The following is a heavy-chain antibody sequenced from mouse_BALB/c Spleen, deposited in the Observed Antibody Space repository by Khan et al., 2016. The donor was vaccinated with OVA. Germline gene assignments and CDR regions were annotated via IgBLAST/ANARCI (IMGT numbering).Heavy chain of an antibody. CDR1: GYTFTSYT. J-gene: IGHJ3*01. CDR2: INPSSGYS. D-gene: IGHD2-10*01. CDR3: ARVGTYHGNYGAWFAY. V-gene: IGHV1-4*01. Sequence: QVQLQQSGAELARPGASVKMSCKASGYTFTSYTIHWVKQRPGQGLEWIGYINPSSGYSNYNQKFRDKATLTADKSSSPAYMQLSSLTSEDAAVYDCARVGTYHGNYGAWFAYWGQGTLVTVSA.